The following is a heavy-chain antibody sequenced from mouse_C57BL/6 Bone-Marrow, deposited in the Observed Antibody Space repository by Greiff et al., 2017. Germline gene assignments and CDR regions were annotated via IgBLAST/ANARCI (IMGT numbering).Heavy chain of an antibody. Sequence: VQLQQSGAELVRPGSSVKLSCKASGYTFTSYWMDWVKQRPGQGLEWIGNIYPSDSETHYNQKFKDKATLTVDKSSSTAYMQLSSLTSEDSAVYYCARGFTTVVAKAYWGQGTLVTVSA. CDR1: GYTFTSYW. CDR3: ARGFTTVVAKAY. D-gene: IGHD1-1*01. CDR2: IYPSDSET. J-gene: IGHJ3*01. V-gene: IGHV1-61*01.